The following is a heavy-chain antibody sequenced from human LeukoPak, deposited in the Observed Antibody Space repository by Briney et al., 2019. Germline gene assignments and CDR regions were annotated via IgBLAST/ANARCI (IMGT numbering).Heavy chain of an antibody. CDR3: ARDYPTSRIFTMFDY. CDR1: GFTFSNAW. D-gene: IGHD2/OR15-2a*01. V-gene: IGHV3-15*01. CDR2: IKSKTDGGTT. J-gene: IGHJ4*02. Sequence: GGSLRLSCAASGFTFSNAWMSWVRQAPGKGLEWVGRIKSKTDGGTTDYAAPAKGRFAISRDDSNNTLYLQMNSLKTEDTAVYYCARDYPTSRIFTMFDYWGQGTLVTVSP.